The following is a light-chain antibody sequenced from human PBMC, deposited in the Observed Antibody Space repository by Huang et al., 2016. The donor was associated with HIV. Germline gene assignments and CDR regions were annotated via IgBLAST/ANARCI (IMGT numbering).Light chain of an antibody. Sequence: EIVLTQSPATLSLSPGERATLSCRASQSVNNDLAWYQHKPGQAPRPLIYDASTRATGIPGRFIGGGSGKDFTLTSSSLEPEDCAVYYCQQRRNWLTFGEGTKVEIK. V-gene: IGKV3-11*01. J-gene: IGKJ4*01. CDR3: QQRRNWLT. CDR1: QSVNND. CDR2: DAS.